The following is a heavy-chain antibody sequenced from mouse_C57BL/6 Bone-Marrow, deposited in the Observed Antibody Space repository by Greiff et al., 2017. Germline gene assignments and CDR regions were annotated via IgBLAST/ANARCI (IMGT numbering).Heavy chain of an antibody. CDR2: ISSGGSYT. Sequence: EVQRVESGGDLVKPGGSLKLSCAASGFTFSSYGMSWVRQTPDKRLEWVATISSGGSYTYYPDSVKGRFTISRDNAKNTLYLQMSSLKSEDTAMYYCARQIVATSYYFDVWGTGTTLTVSS. D-gene: IGHD1-1*01. V-gene: IGHV5-6*01. CDR1: GFTFSSYG. CDR3: ARQIVATSYYFDV. J-gene: IGHJ2*01.